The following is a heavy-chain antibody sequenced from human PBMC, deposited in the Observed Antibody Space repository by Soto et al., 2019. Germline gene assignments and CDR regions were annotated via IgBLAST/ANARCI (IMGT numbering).Heavy chain of an antibody. V-gene: IGHV3-48*01. CDR1: GFTFSSYS. D-gene: IGHD2-15*01. J-gene: IGHJ3*02. CDR2: ISSSSSTI. CDR3: ARARHNPDIVVVVAATQGPDAFDI. Sequence: PGGSLRLSCAASGFTFSSYSMNWVRQAPGKGLEWVSYISSSSSTIYYADSVKGRFTISRDNAKNSLYLQMNSLRAEDTAVYYCARARHNPDIVVVVAATQGPDAFDIWGQGTRVTVSS.